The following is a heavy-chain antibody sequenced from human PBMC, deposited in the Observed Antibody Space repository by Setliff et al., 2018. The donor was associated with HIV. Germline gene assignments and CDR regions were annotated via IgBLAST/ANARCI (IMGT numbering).Heavy chain of an antibody. Sequence: SETLSLTCTVSGGSISSYYWSWIRQPPGKGLEWIGYIYYSGGTNYNPSLKSRVTISLDTSKNQFSLKLSSVTAADTAVYYCARSDTTMPRGRPFYMDDWGKGTTVTVSS. CDR3: ARSDTTMPRGRPFYMDD. D-gene: IGHD3-10*01. CDR2: IYYSGGT. V-gene: IGHV4-59*08. CDR1: GGSISSYY. J-gene: IGHJ6*03.